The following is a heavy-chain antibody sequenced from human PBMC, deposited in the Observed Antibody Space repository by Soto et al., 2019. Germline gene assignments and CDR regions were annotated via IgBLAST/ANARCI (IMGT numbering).Heavy chain of an antibody. CDR3: ARDTASWVSYDFWSGYYPHYFDY. V-gene: IGHV3-9*01. J-gene: IGHJ4*02. CDR2: ISWNSGSI. D-gene: IGHD3-3*01. Sequence: EVQLVESGGGLVQPGRSLRLSCAASGFTFDDYAMHWVRQAPGKGLEWVSGISWNSGSIGYADSVKGRFTISRDNAKNSLYLQMNSLRAEDTAVYYCARDTASWVSYDFWSGYYPHYFDYWGQGTLVTVSS. CDR1: GFTFDDYA.